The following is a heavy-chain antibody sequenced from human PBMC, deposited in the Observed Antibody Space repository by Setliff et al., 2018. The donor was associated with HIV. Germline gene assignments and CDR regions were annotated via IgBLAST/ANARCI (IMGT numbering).Heavy chain of an antibody. Sequence: ESGPTLVNPTQPLTLTCTCSGFSLNSGGVCVSWIRQPPGKALEWLALIDWDDDKSYTTSLRTRLSISKDTSRSQVVLILTNLEPDDTGTYFCARMHAWDTSSRNGFHVWGQGTEVTVSS. V-gene: IGHV2-70*01. J-gene: IGHJ3*01. CDR2: IDWDDDK. D-gene: IGHD1-1*01. CDR1: GFSLNSGGVC. CDR3: ARMHAWDTSSRNGFHV.